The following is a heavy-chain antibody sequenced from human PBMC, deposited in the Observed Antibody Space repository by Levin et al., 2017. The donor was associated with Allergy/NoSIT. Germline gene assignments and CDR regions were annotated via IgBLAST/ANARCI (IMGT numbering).Heavy chain of an antibody. CDR1: GGSIKTYGYS. V-gene: IGHV4-30-2*01. D-gene: IGHD3-22*01. J-gene: IGHJ1*01. CDR3: AREAIDSSGDKYFQN. CDR2: IYQSGST. Sequence: PSETLSLTCAVSGGSIKTYGYSWSWIRQPPGTALEWIGYIYQSGSTYYNPSLKSRVTISVDRSKNQFSLKLTSLTAADTAVYYCAREAIDSSGDKYFQNWGQGTLVNVS.